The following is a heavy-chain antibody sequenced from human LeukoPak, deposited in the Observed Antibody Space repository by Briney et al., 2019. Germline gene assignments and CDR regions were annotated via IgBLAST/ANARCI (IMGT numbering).Heavy chain of an antibody. D-gene: IGHD3-9*01. V-gene: IGHV3-74*01. CDR2: IKSDGSST. J-gene: IGHJ4*02. CDR1: GLSFSRYW. Sequence: GGSLRLSCAASGLSFSRYWMHWVRLPPGKGLVWVSRIKSDGSSTSYADFVKGRFTISRDNSKNTLSLQMNRLGADDTAVYYCAKDPERHYDILTGYPDPFDSWSQGTLVTVSS. CDR3: AKDPERHYDILTGYPDPFDS.